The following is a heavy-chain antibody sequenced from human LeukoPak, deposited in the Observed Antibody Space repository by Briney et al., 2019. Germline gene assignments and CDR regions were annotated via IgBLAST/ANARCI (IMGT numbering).Heavy chain of an antibody. Sequence: SETLSLTCAVSGYSISSGYYWGWIRQPPGRGLEWIGSIYHSGSTFYNPSLKSRITISVDMSKNQFSLKLSSVTAADTAVYYCARRGWGYAFDIWGQGTMVTVSS. V-gene: IGHV4-38-2*01. J-gene: IGHJ3*02. CDR3: ARRGWGYAFDI. D-gene: IGHD7-27*01. CDR1: GYSISSGYY. CDR2: IYHSGST.